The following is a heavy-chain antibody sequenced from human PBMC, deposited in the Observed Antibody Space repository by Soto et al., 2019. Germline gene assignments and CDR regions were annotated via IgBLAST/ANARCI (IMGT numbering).Heavy chain of an antibody. D-gene: IGHD3-9*01. CDR3: ARHVLSYYDILTGRTYYYYGMDV. J-gene: IGHJ6*02. Sequence: GGSLKISCKGSGYSFTSYWIGWVRQMPGKGLEWMGIIYPGDSDTRYSPSFQGQVTISADKSISTAYLQWSSLKASDTAMYYCARHVLSYYDILTGRTYYYYGMDVWGQGTTVTVSS. CDR1: GYSFTSYW. CDR2: IYPGDSDT. V-gene: IGHV5-51*01.